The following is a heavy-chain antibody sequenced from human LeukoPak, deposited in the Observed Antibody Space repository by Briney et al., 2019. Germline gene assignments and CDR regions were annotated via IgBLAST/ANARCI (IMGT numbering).Heavy chain of an antibody. V-gene: IGHV4-39*07. D-gene: IGHD5-18*01. CDR2: IYYSGST. CDR1: GGSISSSGFY. CDR3: ARDDGYSYGPFDY. Sequence: SKTLSLTCTVSGGSISSSGFYWGWIRQPPGKGLEWIGSIYYSGSTYYNPSLKSRVTISVDTSKDQFSLKLTSVTAADTAVYYCARDDGYSYGPFDYWGQGTLVTVSS. J-gene: IGHJ4*02.